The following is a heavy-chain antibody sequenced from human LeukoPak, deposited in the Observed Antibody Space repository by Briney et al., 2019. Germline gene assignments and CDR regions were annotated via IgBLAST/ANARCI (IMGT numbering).Heavy chain of an antibody. Sequence: GGSLRLSCAASGFTFSSYAMSWVHQAPGKGLEWVSAISGSGGSTYYADSVKGRFTISRDNSKNTLYLQMNSLRAEDTAVYYCAKHCSSGWYYFDYWGQGTLVTVSS. CDR2: ISGSGGST. CDR1: GFTFSSYA. CDR3: AKHCSSGWYYFDY. J-gene: IGHJ4*02. D-gene: IGHD6-19*01. V-gene: IGHV3-23*01.